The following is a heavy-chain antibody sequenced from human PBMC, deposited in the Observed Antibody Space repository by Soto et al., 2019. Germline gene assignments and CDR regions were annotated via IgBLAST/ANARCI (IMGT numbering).Heavy chain of an antibody. CDR2: SHQSGNT. J-gene: IGHJ4*02. V-gene: IGHV4-4*02. CDR1: GVSIGSHDW. CDR3: ATRDTGRVY. Sequence: QVQLQESGPGLVKPSGTLSLTCAVSGVSIGSHDWWTWVRQPPGKGLEWIGESHQSGNTNYNSSLESRVFISLDKSKNLFSLQLSSLPVADTAVYYCATRDTGRVYWGQGTLVTVSS. D-gene: IGHD5-18*01.